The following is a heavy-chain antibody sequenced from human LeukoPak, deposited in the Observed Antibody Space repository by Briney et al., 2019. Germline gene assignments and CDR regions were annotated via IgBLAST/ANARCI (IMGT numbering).Heavy chain of an antibody. V-gene: IGHV3-23*01. D-gene: IGHD3-22*01. J-gene: IGHJ4*02. CDR3: AKAPGSSGYYSDY. CDR2: ISGSGGST. CDR1: GFTFSSYA. Sequence: GGSLRLSCAASGFTFSSYAMSWVRQAPGKGLGWVSAISGSGGSTYYADSVKGRFTISRDNSKNTLYLQMNSLRAEDTAVYYCAKAPGSSGYYSDYWGQGTLVTVSS.